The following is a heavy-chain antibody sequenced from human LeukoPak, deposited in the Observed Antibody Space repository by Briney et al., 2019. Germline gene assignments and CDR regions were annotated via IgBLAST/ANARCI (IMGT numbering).Heavy chain of an antibody. CDR1: GFTFSDYY. CDR2: ISGSSTYT. Sequence: KPGGSLRLSCASSGFTFSDYYMSWIRQAPGKGLEWVSHISGSSTYTNYADSVKGRFTISRDNANNSLYLQMNSLTAEDTAVYYCAKGSDSSGYHYYVMDVWGQGTTVTVSS. V-gene: IGHV3-11*05. J-gene: IGHJ6*02. CDR3: AKGSDSSGYHYYVMDV. D-gene: IGHD3-22*01.